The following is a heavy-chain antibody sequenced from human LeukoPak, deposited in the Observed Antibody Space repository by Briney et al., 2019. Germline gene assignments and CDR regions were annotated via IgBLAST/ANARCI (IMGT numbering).Heavy chain of an antibody. J-gene: IGHJ4*02. CDR3: AREGRLVHPLDY. CDR1: GGSFSGYY. CDR2: INHSGST. D-gene: IGHD6-19*01. Sequence: SETLSLTCAVYGGSFSGYYWSWIRQPPGKGLEWIGEINHSGSTNYNPSLKSRVTISIDTSKNQFSLKLSSVTAADTAVYYCAREGRLVHPLDYWGQGTPVTVSS. V-gene: IGHV4-34*01.